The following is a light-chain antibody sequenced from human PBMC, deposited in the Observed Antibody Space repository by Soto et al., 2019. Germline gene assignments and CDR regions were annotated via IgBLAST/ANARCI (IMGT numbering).Light chain of an antibody. CDR3: QQYNNWPLT. J-gene: IGKJ1*01. V-gene: IGKV3-15*01. Sequence: EIVTTQSPATLSVSPGERATLSCRASQTVSSNLAWYQQKPGQAPRLLIYGASTRATGLPARFSGSGSGTEFTLTISSLQSEDFAVYYCQQYNNWPLTFGQGTKVEIK. CDR1: QTVSSN. CDR2: GAS.